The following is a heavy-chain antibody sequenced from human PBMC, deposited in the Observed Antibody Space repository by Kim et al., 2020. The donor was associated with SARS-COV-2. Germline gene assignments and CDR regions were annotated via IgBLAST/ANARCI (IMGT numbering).Heavy chain of an antibody. V-gene: IGHV3-33*01. J-gene: IGHJ6*02. CDR3: ARDPETRKYYDFWSGYREYYYYGMDV. CDR2: IWYDGSNK. D-gene: IGHD3-3*01. CDR1: GFTFSSYG. Sequence: GGSLRLSCAASGFTFSSYGMHWVRQAPGKGLEWVAVIWYDGSNKYYADSVKGRFTISRDNSKNTLYLQMNSLRAEDTAVYYCARDPETRKYYDFWSGYREYYYYGMDVWGQGTTVTVSS.